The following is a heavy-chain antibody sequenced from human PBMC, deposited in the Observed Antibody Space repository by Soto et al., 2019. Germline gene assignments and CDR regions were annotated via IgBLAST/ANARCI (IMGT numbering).Heavy chain of an antibody. D-gene: IGHD2-15*01. CDR3: ARGVYCSGGSCYSGAFDI. Sequence: PSETLSLTCAVYGGSFSGYYWSWIRQPPGKGLEWIGEINHSGSTNYNPSLKSRVTISVDTSKNQFSLKLSSVTAADTAVYYCARGVYCSGGSCYSGAFDIWGQGTMVTVS. CDR1: GGSFSGYY. V-gene: IGHV4-34*01. CDR2: INHSGST. J-gene: IGHJ3*02.